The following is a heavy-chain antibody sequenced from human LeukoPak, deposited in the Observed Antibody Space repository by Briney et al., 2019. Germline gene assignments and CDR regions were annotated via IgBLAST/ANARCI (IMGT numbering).Heavy chain of an antibody. Sequence: ASVKVSCKASGYTFTSYDINWVRQATGQGLEWMGWRNPNSGNTGYAQKFQGRVTMTRNTSISTAYMELSSLRSEDTAVYYCARGGSYDFWSGYRGTPLFDYWGQGTLVTVSS. V-gene: IGHV1-8*01. CDR1: GYTFTSYD. CDR2: RNPNSGNT. CDR3: ARGGSYDFWSGYRGTPLFDY. D-gene: IGHD3-3*01. J-gene: IGHJ4*02.